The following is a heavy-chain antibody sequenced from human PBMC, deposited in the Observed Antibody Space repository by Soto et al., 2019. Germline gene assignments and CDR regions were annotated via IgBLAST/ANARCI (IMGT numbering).Heavy chain of an antibody. Sequence: GGSLRLSCAASGFTFSSYWMHWVRQAPGKGLVWVSRINSDGSSTSYADSVKGRFTISRDNAKNTLYLQMNSLRAEDTAVYYCARVLGHGGENYYYYYMDVWGKGTTVTVSS. J-gene: IGHJ6*03. V-gene: IGHV3-74*01. CDR3: ARVLGHGGENYYYYYMDV. D-gene: IGHD4-17*01. CDR2: INSDGSST. CDR1: GFTFSSYW.